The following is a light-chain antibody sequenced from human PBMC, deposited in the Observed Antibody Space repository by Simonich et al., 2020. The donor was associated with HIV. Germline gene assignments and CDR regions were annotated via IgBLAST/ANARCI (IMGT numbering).Light chain of an antibody. Sequence: DIKMTQSPSSLSASVGDRVTITCRASQSIISYLNWYQQKQGKAPKLLIYAASSLQSGVPSRFSGSGSGTDFTLTISSLQPEDFATYYCQQSYSTPRTFGQGTKVEIK. CDR1: QSIISY. CDR3: QQSYSTPRT. V-gene: IGKV1-39*01. CDR2: AAS. J-gene: IGKJ1*01.